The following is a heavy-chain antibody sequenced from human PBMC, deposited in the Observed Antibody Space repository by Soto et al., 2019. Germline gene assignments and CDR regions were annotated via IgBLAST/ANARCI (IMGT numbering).Heavy chain of an antibody. D-gene: IGHD3-10*01. CDR3: AVSGRGGLDV. CDR1: GGSINSGGYA. J-gene: IGHJ6*02. Sequence: QLQLQESGSGVVKPSQKLSLTCTVSGGSINSGGYAWSWIRQPPGKGLEWIGYIYRSGSAYYSPSLQNRVTISVDTSKNHFSLNLTSVTAADTAVYYCAVSGRGGLDVWGQGTTVTVSS. CDR2: IYRSGSA. V-gene: IGHV4-30-2*01.